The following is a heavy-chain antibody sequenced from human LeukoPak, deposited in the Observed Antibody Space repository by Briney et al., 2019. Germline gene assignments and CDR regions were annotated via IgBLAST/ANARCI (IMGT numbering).Heavy chain of an antibody. Sequence: PSETLSLTCAVSGYSISSGYYRDWIRQPPGKGLEWIGSIYHSGSTYYNPSLKSRVTISVDTSKNQFSLKLSSVTAADTAVYYCARKNALYCSGGSCYSLNAFDIWGQGTMVTVSS. J-gene: IGHJ3*02. D-gene: IGHD2-15*01. CDR3: ARKNALYCSGGSCYSLNAFDI. CDR2: IYHSGST. V-gene: IGHV4-38-2*01. CDR1: GYSISSGYY.